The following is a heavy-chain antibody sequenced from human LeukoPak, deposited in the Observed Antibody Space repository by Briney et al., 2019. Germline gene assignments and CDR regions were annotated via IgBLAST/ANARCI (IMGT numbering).Heavy chain of an antibody. Sequence: PGGSLRLSCAASGFTFSSYAMSWVRQAPGKGLEWVSAISGSGGSTYYADSVKGRFTISRDNSKNTLYLQMNSLRAEDTAVYYCAKVWDCSSTSCYRYFDYWGQGTLVTVSS. CDR1: GFTFSSYA. J-gene: IGHJ4*02. CDR3: AKVWDCSSTSCYRYFDY. V-gene: IGHV3-23*01. CDR2: ISGSGGST. D-gene: IGHD2-2*02.